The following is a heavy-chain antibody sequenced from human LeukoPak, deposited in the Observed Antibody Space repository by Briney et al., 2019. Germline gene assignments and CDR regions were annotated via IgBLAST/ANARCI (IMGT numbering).Heavy chain of an antibody. CDR3: ATMLSYDFWSLVGVSVP. CDR2: VDPEDGET. J-gene: IGHJ5*02. Sequence: GATVKISCKVSGYTFTDYYMHWVQQAPGKGLEWMGLVDPEDGETIYAEKFQGRVTITADTFTDTAYMELSSLRSEDTAVYYCATMLSYDFWSLVGVSVPWGQGTLVTVSS. D-gene: IGHD3-3*01. V-gene: IGHV1-69-2*01. CDR1: GYTFTDYY.